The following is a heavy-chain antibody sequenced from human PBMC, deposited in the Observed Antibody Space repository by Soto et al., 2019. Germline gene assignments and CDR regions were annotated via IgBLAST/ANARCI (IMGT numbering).Heavy chain of an antibody. J-gene: IGHJ4*02. D-gene: IGHD1-26*01. V-gene: IGHV1-2*02. CDR3: ARDVKWELFPFDY. Sequence: ASVKVSCKASGCTFTVYYMHWVRQAPGQGLAGMGWIKPNSGGTNYAQKLQGRVTMTTDTSTSTAYMELRSLRSDDTAVYYCARDVKWELFPFDYWGQGTLVTVSS. CDR2: IKPNSGGT. CDR1: GCTFTVYY.